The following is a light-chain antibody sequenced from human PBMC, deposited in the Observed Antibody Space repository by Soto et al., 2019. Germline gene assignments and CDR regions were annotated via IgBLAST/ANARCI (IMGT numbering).Light chain of an antibody. J-gene: IGKJ5*01. CDR3: QQYNSPTT. CDR2: KAS. Sequence: DIHMTQSPSTQSESVGDRVTITCRASQSISSWLAWYQQKPGKAPKLLIYKASSLESGVPSRFSGSGSGTEFTLTISSLQPDDFATYYCQQYNSPTTFGQGTRLEIK. V-gene: IGKV1-5*03. CDR1: QSISSW.